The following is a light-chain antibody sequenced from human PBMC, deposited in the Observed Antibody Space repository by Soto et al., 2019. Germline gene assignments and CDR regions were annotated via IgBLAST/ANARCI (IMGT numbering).Light chain of an antibody. CDR1: QSVSSY. CDR3: QQYSIWRT. Sequence: RASQSVSSYLAWYQQKPGQAPRLLIYGASSRATGIPDRFSGSGSGTDFTLTISGLQSEDFAVYYCQQYSIWRTFGQGTKVDIK. CDR2: GAS. V-gene: IGKV3D-15*01. J-gene: IGKJ1*01.